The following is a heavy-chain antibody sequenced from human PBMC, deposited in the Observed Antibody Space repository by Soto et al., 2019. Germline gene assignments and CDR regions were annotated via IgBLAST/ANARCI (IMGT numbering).Heavy chain of an antibody. CDR2: ISYDGS. J-gene: IGHJ3*01. V-gene: IGHV3-30-3*01. CDR3: VREGLQDDALDF. D-gene: IGHD4-4*01. CDR1: GFTFSVYA. Sequence: QVQLVESGGGVVQPGRSLRLSCAASGFTFSVYALHWVRQAPGKGLEWLATISYDGSYYRGSVKGRITISRDNSKNTLFLELNSLRLEHTGVYYCVREGLQDDALDFWGQGTMVTVAS.